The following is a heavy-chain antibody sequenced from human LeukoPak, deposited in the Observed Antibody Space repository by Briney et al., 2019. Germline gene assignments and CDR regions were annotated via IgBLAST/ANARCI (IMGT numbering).Heavy chain of an antibody. V-gene: IGHV3-48*01. CDR3: ARDSRSHCSSTACYGPYFDY. D-gene: IGHD2-2*01. CDR1: AFTISASG. J-gene: IGHJ4*02. Sequence: GSLRLSCAASAFTISASGMSWVRQTSGKGLEWISYISSSGTIIYYADSAKGRFTISRDSAKNSLFLQMNSLRAEDTAVYYCARDSRSHCSSTACYGPYFDYWGQGTLVTVSS. CDR2: ISSSGTII.